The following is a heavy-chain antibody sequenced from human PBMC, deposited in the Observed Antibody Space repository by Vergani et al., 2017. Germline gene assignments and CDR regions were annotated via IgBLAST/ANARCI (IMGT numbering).Heavy chain of an antibody. V-gene: IGHV4-38-2*02. J-gene: IGHJ5*02. CDR3: GVIMVRSPRPDNWFDA. Sequence: QIQLQESGPGLVKPSEILSLTFSVSGTSTSRGFYWAWIRQTPEKGLEWIGGMFHTGEASNSPSLQSRVAFSMDTSKNQFSLQLTSVTAADTAVYFCGVIMVRSPRPDNWFDAWGRGTLVTVSS. D-gene: IGHD3-10*01. CDR2: MFHTGEA. CDR1: GTSTSRGFY.